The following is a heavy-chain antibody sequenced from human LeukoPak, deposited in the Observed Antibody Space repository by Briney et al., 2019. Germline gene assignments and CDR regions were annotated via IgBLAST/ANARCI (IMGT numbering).Heavy chain of an antibody. CDR3: AKDRRRPILIAAAGPGNWFDP. V-gene: IGHV3-30*02. CDR2: IRYDGSNK. J-gene: IGHJ5*02. CDR1: RFTFGDYA. Sequence: GGSLRLSCTASRFTFGDYAMSWVRQAPGKGLEWVAFIRYDGSNKYYADSVKGRFTISRDNSKNTLYLQMNSLRAEDTAVYYCAKDRRRPILIAAAGPGNWFDPWGQGTLVTVSS. D-gene: IGHD6-13*01.